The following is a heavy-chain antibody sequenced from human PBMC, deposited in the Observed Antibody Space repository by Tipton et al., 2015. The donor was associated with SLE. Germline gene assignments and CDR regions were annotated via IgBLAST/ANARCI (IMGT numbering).Heavy chain of an antibody. CDR3: AKGMVPGGYYYYYGMDV. D-gene: IGHD3-10*01. CDR2: IRYDGSNK. V-gene: IGHV3-30*02. Sequence: SLRLSCAASGFTFSSYGMHWVRQAPGKGLEWVAFIRYDGSNKYYADSVKGRFTISRDNSKNTLYLQMNSLRAEDTALYYCAKGMVPGGYYYYYGMDVWGQGTTVTVSS. J-gene: IGHJ6*02. CDR1: GFTFSSYG.